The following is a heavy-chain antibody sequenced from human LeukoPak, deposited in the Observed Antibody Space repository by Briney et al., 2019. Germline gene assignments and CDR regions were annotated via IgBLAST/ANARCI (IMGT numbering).Heavy chain of an antibody. CDR1: GGSFSGNY. V-gene: IGHV4-34*01. Sequence: SETLSLTCAVYGGSFSGNYWSWIRQPPGKGLEWIGEINHSGSTNYNPSLKSRVTMSVDTSKNQFSLKLSSVTAADTAVYYCAMVATGTMADYWGQGTLLTVSS. D-gene: IGHD1-1*01. J-gene: IGHJ4*02. CDR3: AMVATGTMADY. CDR2: INHSGST.